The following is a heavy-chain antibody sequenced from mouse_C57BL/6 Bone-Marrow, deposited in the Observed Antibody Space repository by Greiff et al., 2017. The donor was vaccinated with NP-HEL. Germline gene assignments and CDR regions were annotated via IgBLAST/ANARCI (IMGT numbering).Heavy chain of an antibody. CDR1: GFSLTSYA. CDR2: IWTGGGT. D-gene: IGHD2-3*01. Sequence: QVQLKESGPGLVAPSQCLSITCTVSGFSLTSYAISWVRQPPGKGLEWLGVIWTGGGTNYNSALKSRLSISTDNSKSQVFLKMNSLLTDDTARYYCTGNDDGDSYCYTMDYWGQGTSVTVSS. V-gene: IGHV2-9-1*01. CDR3: TGNDDGDSYCYTMDY. J-gene: IGHJ4*01.